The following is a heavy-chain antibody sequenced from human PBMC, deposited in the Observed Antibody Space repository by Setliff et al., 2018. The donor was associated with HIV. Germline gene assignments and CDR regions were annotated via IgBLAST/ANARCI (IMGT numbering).Heavy chain of an antibody. CDR2: INHSGST. D-gene: IGHD3-3*01. J-gene: IGHJ6*02. V-gene: IGHV4-34*01. CDR3: ARIFGDQGYYYGMDV. CDR1: GASFSGYY. Sequence: PSETLSLTCAVYGASFSGYYWSWVRQPPGKGLEWIGEINHSGSTNYNPSLKSRVTISVDTSKNQFSLKLSSVIAADTAVYYCARIFGDQGYYYGMDVWGQGTTVTVSS.